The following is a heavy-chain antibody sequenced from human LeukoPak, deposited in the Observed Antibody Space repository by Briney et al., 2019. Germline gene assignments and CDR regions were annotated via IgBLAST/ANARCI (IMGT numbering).Heavy chain of an antibody. Sequence: GGSLRLSCAASGFTFSSYSMNWVRQAPGKGLEWVSSISSSSTYTYYAASVKGRFTISRDNAKNSLYLKMNSLRAEDTAVYYCAREAGGSYYFTSWGQGTLVTVSS. CDR3: AREAGGSYYFTS. J-gene: IGHJ4*02. D-gene: IGHD1-26*01. CDR1: GFTFSSYS. CDR2: ISSSSTYT. V-gene: IGHV3-21*01.